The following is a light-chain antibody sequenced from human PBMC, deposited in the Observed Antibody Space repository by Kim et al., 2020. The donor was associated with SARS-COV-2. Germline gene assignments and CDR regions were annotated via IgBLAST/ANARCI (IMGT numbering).Light chain of an antibody. CDR2: GKN. CDR3: NSRDSNDNVV. J-gene: IGLJ2*01. Sequence: VALGKAARITCQGDSLRGYYATCYQKKPGQAPILVINGKNNRPAGIPDRFSGASSGNTASLTITGTQAGDEADYYCNSRDSNDNVVFGGGTQLTVL. V-gene: IGLV3-19*01. CDR1: SLRGYY.